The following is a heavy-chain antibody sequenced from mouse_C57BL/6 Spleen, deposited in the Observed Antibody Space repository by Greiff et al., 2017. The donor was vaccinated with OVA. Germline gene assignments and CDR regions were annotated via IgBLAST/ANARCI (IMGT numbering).Heavy chain of an antibody. CDR2: INYDGSST. D-gene: IGHD1-1*01. CDR1: GFTFSDYY. V-gene: IGHV5-16*01. J-gene: IGHJ3*01. Sequence: EVKLVESEGGLVQPGSSMKLSCTASGFTFSDYYMAWVRQVPEKGLEWVANINYDGSSTYYLDSLKSRFIISRDNAKNILYLQMSSLKSEDTATYYCARVTDYSWFAYWGQGTLVTVSA. CDR3: ARVTDYSWFAY.